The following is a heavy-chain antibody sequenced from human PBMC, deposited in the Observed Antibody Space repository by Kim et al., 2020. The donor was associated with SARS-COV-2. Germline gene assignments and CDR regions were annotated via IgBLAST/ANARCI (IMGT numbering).Heavy chain of an antibody. CDR3: ARGLGVVVAATPSYYYYGMDV. CDR2: IYTSGST. CDR1: GGSISSYY. V-gene: IGHV4-4*07. Sequence: SETLSLTCTVSGGSISSYYWSWIRQPAGKGLEWIGRIYTSGSTNYNPSLKSRVTMSVDTSKNQFSLKLSSVTAADTAVYYCARGLGVVVAATPSYYYYGMDVWGQGTTVTVSS. J-gene: IGHJ6*02. D-gene: IGHD2-15*01.